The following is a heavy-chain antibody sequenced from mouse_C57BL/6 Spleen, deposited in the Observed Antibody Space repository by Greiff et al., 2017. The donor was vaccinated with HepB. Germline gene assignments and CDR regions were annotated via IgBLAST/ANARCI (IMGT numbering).Heavy chain of an antibody. D-gene: IGHD1-1*01. CDR1: GYTFTSYW. Sequence: VQLQQPGAELVKPGASVKLSCKASGYTFTSYWMHWVKQRPGQGLEWIGMIHPNSGSTNYNEKFKSKATLTVDKSSSTAYMQLSSLTSEDSAVYYCARGGDYGSSYWFAYWGQGTLVTVSA. V-gene: IGHV1-64*01. J-gene: IGHJ3*01. CDR3: ARGGDYGSSYWFAY. CDR2: IHPNSGST.